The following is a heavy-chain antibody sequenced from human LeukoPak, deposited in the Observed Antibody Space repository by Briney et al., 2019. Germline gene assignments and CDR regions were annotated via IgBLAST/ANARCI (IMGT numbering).Heavy chain of an antibody. D-gene: IGHD3-10*01. Sequence: ASVKVSCRASGYTFTGNLLHWVRQAPGQGLEWMGWINPNNGGPNYAPKFQGRVTMTRDTSISTAYMELTRLRSDDTAVYYCAREYYDSGSYRFDYWGQGTLVTVSS. CDR2: INPNNGGP. CDR3: AREYYDSGSYRFDY. J-gene: IGHJ4*02. V-gene: IGHV1-2*02. CDR1: GYTFTGNL.